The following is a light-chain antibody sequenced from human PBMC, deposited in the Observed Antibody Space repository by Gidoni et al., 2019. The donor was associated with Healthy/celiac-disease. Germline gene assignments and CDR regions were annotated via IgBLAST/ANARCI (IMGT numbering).Light chain of an antibody. J-gene: IGKJ2*01. Sequence: DIQMTQSPSSRFASVGDRVTITCRASQSISSYLNWYQQKQGKAPKLLIYAASSLQNCVPSMFSSSGSGTDFTLTISSLQPEDFATYYYQQSYSTLYTFGQGTKLEIK. CDR2: AAS. CDR3: QQSYSTLYT. V-gene: IGKV1-39*01. CDR1: QSISSY.